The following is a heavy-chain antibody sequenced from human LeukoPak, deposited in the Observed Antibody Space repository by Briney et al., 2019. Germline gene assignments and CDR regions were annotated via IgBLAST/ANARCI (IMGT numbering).Heavy chain of an antibody. CDR3: AREVAGSYYDFWSGYYTGTGFDY. Sequence: GGSLRLSCAASGFTFSSYWMSWVRQAPGKGLEWVANIKQDGSEKYYVDSVKGRFTISRDNAKNSLYLQMNSLRAEDTAVYYCAREVAGSYYDFWSGYYTGTGFDYWGRGTLVTVSS. V-gene: IGHV3-7*01. D-gene: IGHD3-3*01. CDR1: GFTFSSYW. J-gene: IGHJ4*02. CDR2: IKQDGSEK.